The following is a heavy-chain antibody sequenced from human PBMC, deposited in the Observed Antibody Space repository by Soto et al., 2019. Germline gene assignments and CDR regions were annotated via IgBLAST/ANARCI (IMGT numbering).Heavy chain of an antibody. Sequence: QVHLQQSGPGLVNPSETLSLTCTVSGGSMSSYYWTWIRQPAGKGLEWIGRVYSSGGTHYNPSLKSRVTISLDTSKNQFSLRLLSVTDAGTAVYYCARGQRFSDWFDPWGQGPLVTVSS. J-gene: IGHJ5*02. D-gene: IGHD3-3*01. CDR3: ARGQRFSDWFDP. V-gene: IGHV4-4*07. CDR1: GGSMSSYY. CDR2: VYSSGGT.